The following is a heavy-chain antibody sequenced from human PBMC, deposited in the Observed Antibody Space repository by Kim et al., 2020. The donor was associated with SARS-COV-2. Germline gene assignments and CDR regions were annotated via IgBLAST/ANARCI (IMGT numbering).Heavy chain of an antibody. J-gene: IGHJ4*02. V-gene: IGHV4-4*02. D-gene: IGHD3-10*01. Sequence: PSLKSRVTISVDKSKNHFSLQLSSVTAADTAVYYCAREPWVLLWFGELAYWGQGTLVTVSS. CDR3: AREPWVLLWFGELAY.